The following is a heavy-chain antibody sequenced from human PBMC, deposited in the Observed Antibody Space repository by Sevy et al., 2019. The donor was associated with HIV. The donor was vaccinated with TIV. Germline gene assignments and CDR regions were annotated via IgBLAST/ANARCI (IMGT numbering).Heavy chain of an antibody. CDR1: GFTFSSYA. J-gene: IGHJ4*02. D-gene: IGHD3-9*01. CDR2: ISGSGGST. Sequence: GGSLRLSCAASGFTFSSYAMSWVRQAPGKGLEWVSAISGSGGSTYYADSVKGRFTISRDNSKNTLYLQMNSPRAEDTAVYYCAKKSGYDILTGYSYFDYWGQGTLVTVSS. V-gene: IGHV3-23*01. CDR3: AKKSGYDILTGYSYFDY.